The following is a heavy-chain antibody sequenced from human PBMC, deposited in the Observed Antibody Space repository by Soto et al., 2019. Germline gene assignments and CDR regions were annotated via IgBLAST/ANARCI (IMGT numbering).Heavy chain of an antibody. Sequence: SETLSLTCTVSGGSISSGGYYWSWIRQHPGKGLEWIGYIYYIGSTNYNPSLKSRVTISVDTSKNQFSLKLSSVTAADTAVYYCARGPRGDATFDYWGQGTLVTVSS. J-gene: IGHJ4*02. CDR3: ARGPRGDATFDY. CDR1: GGSISSGGYY. V-gene: IGHV4-31*03. CDR2: IYYIGST.